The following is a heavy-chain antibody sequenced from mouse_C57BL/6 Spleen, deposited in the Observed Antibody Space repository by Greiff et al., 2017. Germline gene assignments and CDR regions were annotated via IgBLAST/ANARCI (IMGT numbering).Heavy chain of an antibody. CDR1: GYSITSGYY. CDR3: AREGGDYYGSTYAMDY. Sequence: ESGPGLVKPSQSLSLTCSVTGYSITSGYYWNWIRQFPGNKLEWMGYISYDGSNNYNPSLKNRISITRDTSKNQFFLKLNSVTTEDTATYYCAREGGDYYGSTYAMDYWGQGTSVTVSS. D-gene: IGHD1-1*01. V-gene: IGHV3-6*01. CDR2: ISYDGSN. J-gene: IGHJ4*01.